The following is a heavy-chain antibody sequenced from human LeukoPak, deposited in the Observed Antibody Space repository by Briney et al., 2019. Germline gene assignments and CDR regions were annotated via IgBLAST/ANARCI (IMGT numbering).Heavy chain of an antibody. CDR2: ISGSGGIK. J-gene: IGHJ4*02. V-gene: IGHV3-23*01. CDR3: AKAMYTTSWTDFDY. CDR1: GFTFSSYA. D-gene: IGHD6-13*01. Sequence: GGSLRLSCAASGFTFSSYAMNWVRQAPGKGLEWVSSISGSGGIKYYTDSVKGRLTISRDNSKNTLYLQMNSLRAEDTATYYCAKAMYTTSWTDFDYWGQGTLVTVSS.